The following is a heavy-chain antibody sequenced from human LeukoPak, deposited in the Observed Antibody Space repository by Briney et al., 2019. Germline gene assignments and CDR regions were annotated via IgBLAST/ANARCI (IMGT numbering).Heavy chain of an antibody. CDR3: ARDGPFLDY. CDR1: GDSITTYY. J-gene: IGHJ4*02. D-gene: IGHD3-16*01. V-gene: IGHV4-59*01. Sequence: PSETLSLTCTVSGDSITTYYWSWIRQPPGKGLEWLGYIYYTGSTNYNPSLKSRVTISLDTSKNQFSLKLSSVTAADTAVYYCARDGPFLDYWGQGTLVTVSS. CDR2: IYYTGST.